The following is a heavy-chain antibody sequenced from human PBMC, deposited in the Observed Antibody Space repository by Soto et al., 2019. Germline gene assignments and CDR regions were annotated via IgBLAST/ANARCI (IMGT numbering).Heavy chain of an antibody. CDR1: GGSISSYY. V-gene: IGHV4-59*01. J-gene: IGHJ5*02. Sequence: SETLSLTCTVSGGSISSYYWSWIRQPPGKGLDWIGYIYYSGSTNYNPSLKSRVTISVDTSKNQFSLKLSSVTAADTAVYYCARENRITIFGVVISRGWFDPWGQGTLVTVSS. CDR2: IYYSGST. CDR3: ARENRITIFGVVISRGWFDP. D-gene: IGHD3-3*01.